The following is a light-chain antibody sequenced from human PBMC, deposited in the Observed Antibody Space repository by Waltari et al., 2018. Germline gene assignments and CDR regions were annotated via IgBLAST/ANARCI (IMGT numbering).Light chain of an antibody. Sequence: QSALTQPASVSGSPGQSITISCTGTSSDVGGYNYVSWYQQHPGKAPKLMIYDVSNRPSVVSNRFSGSKSGNTASLTISGLQAEDEADYYCSSYTSSSGVFGGGTKLTVL. CDR3: SSYTSSSGV. V-gene: IGLV2-14*03. CDR1: SSDVGGYNY. J-gene: IGLJ3*02. CDR2: DVS.